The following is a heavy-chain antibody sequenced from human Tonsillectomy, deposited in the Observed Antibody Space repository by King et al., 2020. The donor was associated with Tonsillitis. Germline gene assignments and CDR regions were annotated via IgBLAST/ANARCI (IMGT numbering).Heavy chain of an antibody. V-gene: IGHV4-34*01. CDR3: ARPPSGGATLYAFDI. CDR1: GGSFSGYY. Sequence: VQLQQWGAGLLKPSETLSLTCAVYGGSFSGYYWSWIRQPPGKGLEWIGEINHSGSTNYNPSLKSRVTISVETSKNQFSLKLSSVTAADTTVYYCARPPSGGATLYAFDIWGQGTMVTVSS. J-gene: IGHJ3*02. D-gene: IGHD1-26*01. CDR2: INHSGST.